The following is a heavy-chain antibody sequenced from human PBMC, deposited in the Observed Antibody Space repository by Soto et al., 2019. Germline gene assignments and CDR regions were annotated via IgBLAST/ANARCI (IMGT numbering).Heavy chain of an antibody. V-gene: IGHV3-30-3*01. D-gene: IGHD5-12*01. CDR1: GFTFSSYA. J-gene: IGHJ4*02. CDR2: ISYDGSNK. Sequence: QVQLVESGGGVVQPGRSLRLSCAASGFTFSSYAMHWVRQAPGKGLEWVAVISYDGSNKYYADSVKGRFTISRDNSKNTLYLQMNSLRAEDTAVYYCAREDHSGYVNFDYWGQGTLVTVSS. CDR3: AREDHSGYVNFDY.